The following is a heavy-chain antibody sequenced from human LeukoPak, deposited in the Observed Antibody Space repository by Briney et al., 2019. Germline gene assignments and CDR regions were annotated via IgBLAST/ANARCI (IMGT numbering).Heavy chain of an antibody. V-gene: IGHV3-11*06. CDR2: ISSSSSYT. Sequence: GGSLRLSCAASGFTFSDHYMSWIRQAPGKGLEWVSYISSSSSYTNYADSVKGRFTISRDNAKNSLYLQMNSLRAEDTAVYYCAREDSNAFDIWGQGTMVTVSS. D-gene: IGHD6-13*01. CDR1: GFTFSDHY. CDR3: AREDSNAFDI. J-gene: IGHJ3*02.